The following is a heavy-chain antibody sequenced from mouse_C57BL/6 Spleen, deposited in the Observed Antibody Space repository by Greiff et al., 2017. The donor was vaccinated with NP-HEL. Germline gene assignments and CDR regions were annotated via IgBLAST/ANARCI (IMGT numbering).Heavy chain of an antibody. CDR3: AKHGNYDYYGDYYAMDY. V-gene: IGHV2-9*01. Sequence: VKLVESGPGLVAPSQSLSITCTVSGFSLTSYGVDWVRQPPGKGLEWLGVIWGGGSTNYNSALMSRLSISKDNSKSQVFLKMNSLQPDDTAMYYCAKHGNYDYYGDYYAMDYWGQGTSVTVSS. CDR2: IWGGGST. CDR1: GFSLTSYG. D-gene: IGHD2-4*01. J-gene: IGHJ4*01.